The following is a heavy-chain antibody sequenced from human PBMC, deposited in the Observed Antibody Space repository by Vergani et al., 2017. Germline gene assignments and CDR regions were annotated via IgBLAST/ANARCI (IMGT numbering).Heavy chain of an antibody. CDR3: ARVGQLSMGELSLWAYFDY. J-gene: IGHJ4*02. CDR1: GASITSGSFY. Sequence: QVHLNEAGPGLVKPSQTLSLTCTVSGASITSGSFYWSWIRQPAGKGLEWIGRIHASGTKNYNPSLRSRVTLSVDTSKNQLSLKMISMTAADTAVYYCARVGQLSMGELSLWAYFDYWGQGTLVTVSS. V-gene: IGHV4-61*02. D-gene: IGHD3-16*02. CDR2: IHASGTK.